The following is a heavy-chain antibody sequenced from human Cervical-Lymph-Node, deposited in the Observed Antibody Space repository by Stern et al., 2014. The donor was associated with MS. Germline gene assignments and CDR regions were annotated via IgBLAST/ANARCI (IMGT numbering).Heavy chain of an antibody. V-gene: IGHV4-59*01. D-gene: IGHD5-24*01. CDR2: IYYSGST. CDR1: GGSISGYD. J-gene: IGHJ4*02. CDR3: ARSRDAYSPLAY. Sequence: QLQLQESGPGLVKPSETLSLTCTVSGGSISGYDCSWIRQPPGKGLEWIGHIYYSGSTNCMPSLKSRVSISIDTPKNQFSLKLSSVTAADTAVYYCARSRDAYSPLAYWGQGALVTVSS.